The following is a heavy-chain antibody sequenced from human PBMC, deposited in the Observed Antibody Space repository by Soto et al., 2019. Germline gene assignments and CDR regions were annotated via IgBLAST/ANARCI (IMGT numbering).Heavy chain of an antibody. V-gene: IGHV1-69*12. CDR1: GGTFSSYA. Sequence: QVQLVQSGAEVKKPGSSVKVSCKASGGTFSSYAISWVRQAPGQGLEWMGGIIPIFGTANYAQKFQGRVTITADESTSTAYMELSSLRSEDTAVYYCARDSGIAAAGTKEYFQHWGQGTLVTVSS. CDR2: IIPIFGTA. CDR3: ARDSGIAAAGTKEYFQH. J-gene: IGHJ1*01. D-gene: IGHD6-13*01.